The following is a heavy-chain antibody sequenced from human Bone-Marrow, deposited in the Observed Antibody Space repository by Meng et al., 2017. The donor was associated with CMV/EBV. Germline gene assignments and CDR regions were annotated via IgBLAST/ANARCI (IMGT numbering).Heavy chain of an antibody. CDR2: ISYGGDIL. D-gene: IGHD5-24*01. CDR3: AKERRQDGYNYFDY. CDR1: RFSFGDYY. J-gene: IGHJ4*02. Sequence: GGSLRLSCAASRFSFGDYYMSWIRLAPGKGLEWVSYISYGGDILDYADSVKGRFTISRDNSKNTLYLQMNSLRAEDTAVYYCAKERRQDGYNYFDYWAQGTLVTVSS. V-gene: IGHV3-11*04.